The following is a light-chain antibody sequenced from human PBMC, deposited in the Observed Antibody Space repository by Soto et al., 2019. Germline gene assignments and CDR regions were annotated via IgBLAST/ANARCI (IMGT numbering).Light chain of an antibody. J-gene: IGLJ1*01. CDR2: EVS. Sequence: ALTQPPSASGSPGQSVTISCTGTSSDVGGYNYVSWYQQHPGKAPKPMIYEVSKRPSGVPDRFSGSKSGNTASLTVSGLQAEDEADYYGSSYAGSNNCGVVGTGTKVTVL. CDR1: SSDVGGYNY. CDR3: SSYAGSNNCGV. V-gene: IGLV2-8*01.